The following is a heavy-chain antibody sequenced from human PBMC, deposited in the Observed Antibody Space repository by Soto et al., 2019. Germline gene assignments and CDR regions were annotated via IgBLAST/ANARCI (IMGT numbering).Heavy chain of an antibody. CDR1: GNTFNFYT. CDR3: ATSFGSGYRAFDY. CDR2: IIPYLSVS. D-gene: IGHD3-10*01. V-gene: IGHV1-69*02. J-gene: IGHJ4*02. Sequence: QVQQVQSGAEVKKPGSSLRVSCKASGNTFNFYTITWVLQAPGLGLEWLGRIIPYLSVSNYAQKFQGRVTITADKSTNTAYMEVRSLRPEDTAMYYCATSFGSGYRAFDYWGQGALVTVSS.